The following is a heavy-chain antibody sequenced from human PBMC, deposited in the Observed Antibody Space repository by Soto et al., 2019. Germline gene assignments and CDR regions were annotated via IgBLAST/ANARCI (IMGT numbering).Heavy chain of an antibody. CDR1: GGSISSSSYY. CDR3: ARAAGTYYGMDV. J-gene: IGHJ6*02. Sequence: SETLSLTCTVSGGSISSSSYYWGWIRQPPGKGLEWIGSIYYSGSTYYNPSLKSRVTISVDTSKNQFSLKLSSVTAADTAVYYCARAAGTYYGMDVWGQGTTVTVSS. D-gene: IGHD6-13*01. V-gene: IGHV4-39*01. CDR2: IYYSGST.